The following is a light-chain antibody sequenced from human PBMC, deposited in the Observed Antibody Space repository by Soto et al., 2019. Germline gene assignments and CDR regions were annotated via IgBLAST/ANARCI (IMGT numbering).Light chain of an antibody. CDR2: DVT. J-gene: IGLJ1*01. V-gene: IGLV2-11*01. CDR3: CSYADTYFNV. Sequence: QSVLTQPRSVSGSPGQSVTISCTGTSSDVGGYDYVSWYQHHPGKAPKLIIYDVTQRPSGIPRRFSGPKSGNTASLTISGLQADDEADYHCCSYADTYFNVCGSGTKVTV. CDR1: SSDVGGYDY.